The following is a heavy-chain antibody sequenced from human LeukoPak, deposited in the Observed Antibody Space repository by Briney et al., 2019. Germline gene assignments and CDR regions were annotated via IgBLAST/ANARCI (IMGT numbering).Heavy chain of an antibody. CDR3: ARGADTSSTFPPDY. CDR1: GYTFTSYG. Sequence: GASVKVSCKASGYTFTSYGISWVRQAPGQGVEWMGWISAYNGNTNYAQKLQGRVTMTTDTSTSTAYMELRSLRSDDTAVYYCARGADTSSTFPPDYWGQGTLVTVSS. CDR2: ISAYNGNT. D-gene: IGHD6-13*01. V-gene: IGHV1-18*01. J-gene: IGHJ4*02.